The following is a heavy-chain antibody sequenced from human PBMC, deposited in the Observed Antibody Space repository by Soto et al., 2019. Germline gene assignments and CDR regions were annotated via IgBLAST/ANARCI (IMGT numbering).Heavy chain of an antibody. D-gene: IGHD3-22*01. Sequence: PGESLKISCKGSGYSFTTYWIGWVRQMPGKGLEGMVIIYPGDSDTRYSPSFQGQVTISADKSTTTAYLQWSNLKASDTAMYYCARQDYDSSGSYYYYYYGMDVWGQGTTVTVSS. CDR3: ARQDYDSSGSYYYYYYGMDV. J-gene: IGHJ6*02. CDR1: GYSFTTYW. V-gene: IGHV5-51*01. CDR2: IYPGDSDT.